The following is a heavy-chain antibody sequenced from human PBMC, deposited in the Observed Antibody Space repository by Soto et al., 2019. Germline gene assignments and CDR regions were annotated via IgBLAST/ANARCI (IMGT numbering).Heavy chain of an antibody. D-gene: IGHD3-22*01. CDR1: GGTFSSYT. J-gene: IGHJ6*02. CDR2: IIPILGIA. CDR3: ARDRHYYDSRGYFVSNGMDV. V-gene: IGHV1-69*04. Sequence: ASVKVSCKASGGTFSSYTISWVRQAPGQGLEWMGRIIPILGIANYAQKFQGRVTITADKSTSTAYMELSSLRSEDTAVYYCARDRHYYDSRGYFVSNGMDVWGQGTTVTVSS.